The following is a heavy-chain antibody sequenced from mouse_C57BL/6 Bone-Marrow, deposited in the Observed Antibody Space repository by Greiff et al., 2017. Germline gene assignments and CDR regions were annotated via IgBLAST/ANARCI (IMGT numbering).Heavy chain of an antibody. V-gene: IGHV1-55*01. CDR3: AREGMVEGWFAY. CDR1: GYTFTGYW. CDR2: IYPGSGST. J-gene: IGHJ3*01. D-gene: IGHD2-10*02. Sequence: QVQLQQPGAELVKPGASVKMSCKASGYTFTGYWITWVKQRPGQGLEWIGGIYPGSGSTNYNEKFKGKATLTVDKSSSTAYMPLSSLTSEDSAVYYGAREGMVEGWFAYWGQGTLVTVSA.